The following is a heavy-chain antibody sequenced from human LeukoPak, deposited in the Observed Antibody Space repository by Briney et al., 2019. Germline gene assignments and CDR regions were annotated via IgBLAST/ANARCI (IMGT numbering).Heavy chain of an antibody. V-gene: IGHV4-30-2*01. CDR3: ARAGRGRGSGSYYRDYYYGMDV. D-gene: IGHD3-10*01. Sequence: PPQTLSLTCAVSGGSISSGGYSWSWIRQPPWKGLEWIGYIYHSGSTYYNPSLKSRVTISVDRSKNQSSLKLSSVTAADTAVYYCARAGRGRGSGSYYRDYYYGMDVWGQGTTVTVSS. J-gene: IGHJ6*02. CDR2: IYHSGST. CDR1: GGSISSGGYS.